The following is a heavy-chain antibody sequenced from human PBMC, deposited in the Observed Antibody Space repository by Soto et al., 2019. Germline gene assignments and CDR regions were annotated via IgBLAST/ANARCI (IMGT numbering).Heavy chain of an antibody. V-gene: IGHV3-33*01. Sequence: GGSLRLSCAASGFSFSDYGMHWVRQAPGKGLEWVAIIWYDGDNKYYADSVKGRFTISRDNSKNTLYLQMNSLRAEDTAVYYCARDHPKYYYDSSGAFDFWGQGTLVTVSS. J-gene: IGHJ4*02. CDR2: IWYDGDNK. CDR1: GFSFSDYG. D-gene: IGHD3-22*01. CDR3: ARDHPKYYYDSSGAFDF.